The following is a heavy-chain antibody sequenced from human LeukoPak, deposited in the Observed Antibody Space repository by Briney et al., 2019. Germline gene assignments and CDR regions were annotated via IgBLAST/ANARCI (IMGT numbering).Heavy chain of an antibody. CDR3: ARGRYYDILTGYYSYGGYFDY. Sequence: GSLRLSCAASGFTFSSYAMSWVRQAPGKGLEWIGEINHSGSTNYNPSLKSRVTISVDTSKNQFSLKLSSVTAADTAVYYCARGRYYDILTGYYSYGGYFDYWGQGTLVTVSS. CDR1: GFTFSSYA. J-gene: IGHJ4*02. CDR2: INHSGST. V-gene: IGHV4-34*01. D-gene: IGHD3-9*01.